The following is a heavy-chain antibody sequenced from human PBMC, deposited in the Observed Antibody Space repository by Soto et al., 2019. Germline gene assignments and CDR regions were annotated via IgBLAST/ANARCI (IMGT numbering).Heavy chain of an antibody. CDR3: ARRGTR. CDR2: IHPGGQTI. J-gene: IGHJ6*04. V-gene: IGHV3-48*03. CDR1: GFTFSSSE. D-gene: IGHD1-1*01. Sequence: SLRLSCSAHGFTFSSSEMYWVRQAQGKGLEWISYIHPGGQTIFYAESVKGRFTIYRDNAKHSVYLQMNSLRAEDTAVYYCARRGTRWGRGTKVTVSS.